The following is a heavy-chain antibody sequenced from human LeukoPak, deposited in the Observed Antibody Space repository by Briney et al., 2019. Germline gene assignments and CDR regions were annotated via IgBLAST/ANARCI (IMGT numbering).Heavy chain of an antibody. Sequence: GASVKVSCKASGYTFTSYDINWVRQATGQGLEWMGWMNPNSGNTGYAQKFQGRVTMTRNTSISTAYMELSSLRSEDTAVYYCARAVDDFWSGYYIMEGWFDPWGQGTLVTVSS. D-gene: IGHD3-3*01. CDR1: GYTFTSYD. V-gene: IGHV1-8*01. CDR2: MNPNSGNT. CDR3: ARAVDDFWSGYYIMEGWFDP. J-gene: IGHJ5*02.